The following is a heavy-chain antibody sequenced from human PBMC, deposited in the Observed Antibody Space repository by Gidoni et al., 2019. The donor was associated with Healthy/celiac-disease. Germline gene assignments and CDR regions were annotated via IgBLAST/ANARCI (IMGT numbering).Heavy chain of an antibody. D-gene: IGHD3-22*01. Sequence: QVQLVESGGGVVQPGRSLRLSCAASGFTLRSYAMHWVGQATGQGLECVAVISDDGSNKYYADSVKGRFTISRDNSKNTRYLQMNSMRAEDTAVYYCARGEAYYDISGYPDAFDIWGQGTMVTVSS. V-gene: IGHV3-30-3*02. CDR2: ISDDGSNK. J-gene: IGHJ3*02. CDR1: GFTLRSYA. CDR3: ARGEAYYDISGYPDAFDI.